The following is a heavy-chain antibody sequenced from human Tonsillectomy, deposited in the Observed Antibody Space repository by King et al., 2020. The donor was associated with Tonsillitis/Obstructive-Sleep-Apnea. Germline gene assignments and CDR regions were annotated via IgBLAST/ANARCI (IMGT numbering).Heavy chain of an antibody. CDR1: GFTFSSSA. CDR3: AADRKVWFGDLPDYYYGMDV. V-gene: IGHV1-58*02. J-gene: IGHJ6*02. CDR2: IGVGSGNT. D-gene: IGHD3-10*01. Sequence: LVESGPEVKKPGTLVKVSCKASGFTFSSSAMQWVRQARGQRLEWIGWIGVGSGNTNYAQKFQERVTITRDKSTSTAYMELRSLRSEDTAVYYCAADRKVWFGDLPDYYYGMDVWGQGTTVTVSS.